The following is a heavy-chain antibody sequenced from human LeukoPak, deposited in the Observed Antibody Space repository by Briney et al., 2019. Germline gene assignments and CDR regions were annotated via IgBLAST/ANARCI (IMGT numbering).Heavy chain of an antibody. CDR1: GGSISSGGYY. CDR3: ARASGYYYYYYGMDV. J-gene: IGHJ6*02. Sequence: SETLSLTCTVSGGSISSGGYYWSWIRQHPGTGLEWIGYIYYSGSTYYNPSLKSRVTISVDTSKNQFSLKLSSVTAADTAVYYCARASGYYYYYYGMDVWGQGTTVTVSS. V-gene: IGHV4-31*03. D-gene: IGHD3-22*01. CDR2: IYYSGST.